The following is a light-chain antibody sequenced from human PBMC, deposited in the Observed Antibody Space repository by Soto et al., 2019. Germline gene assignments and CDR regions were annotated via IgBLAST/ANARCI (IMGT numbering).Light chain of an antibody. CDR1: QSINNW. CDR2: AAS. V-gene: IGKV1-12*01. Sequence: DFQMTQSLSSLSAPVGDRVTITCMASQSINNWLAWYQQKPGKAPKLLIYAASSVASGVPARFSGSGSGTDFTLTISSLQPEDFAAYYCQQSNKLPLTFGGGTKVDIK. J-gene: IGKJ4*01. CDR3: QQSNKLPLT.